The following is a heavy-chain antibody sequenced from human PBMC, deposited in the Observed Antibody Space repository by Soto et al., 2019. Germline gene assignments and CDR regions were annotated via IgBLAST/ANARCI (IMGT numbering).Heavy chain of an antibody. CDR2: TSTNDGIK. Sequence: GGSMRLSCVAAGFTFSAFYLHWVRQAPGKGLEWVAVTSTNDGIKIYADSVKGRFTISRDNSKSTLYLQMNSLRPEDTAVYFCARDPLLGAPDYFDCWGQGTLVTVSS. CDR1: GFTFSAFY. D-gene: IGHD3-3*02. J-gene: IGHJ4*02. V-gene: IGHV3-30-3*01. CDR3: ARDPLLGAPDYFDC.